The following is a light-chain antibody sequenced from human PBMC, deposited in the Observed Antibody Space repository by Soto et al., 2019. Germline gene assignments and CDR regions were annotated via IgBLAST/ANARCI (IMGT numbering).Light chain of an antibody. CDR2: WAS. Sequence: DIVMTQSPDSLAVSLGERATINCKSSQSVLYSSDNKNYLVWYQQKPGQPPKLLIYWASTRESGVPDRFSGSGSGTDFTLTISSLQAEDVAVYYCQQSYSSPWTFGQGTKVELK. CDR1: QSVLYSSDNKNY. J-gene: IGKJ1*01. V-gene: IGKV4-1*01. CDR3: QQSYSSPWT.